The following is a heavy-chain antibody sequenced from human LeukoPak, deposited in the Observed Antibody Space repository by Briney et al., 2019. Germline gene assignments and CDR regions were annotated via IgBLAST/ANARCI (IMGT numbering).Heavy chain of an antibody. V-gene: IGHV4-30-4*08. CDR3: AREDGSTSCYTL. Sequence: SETLSLTCTVSGGSISSGDYYWSWIRQPPGKGLEWIGYIYYSGSTYYNPSLKSRVTIPVDTSKNQFSLKLSSVTAADTAVYYCAREDGSTSCYTLWGQGTLVTVSS. J-gene: IGHJ4*02. CDR1: GGSISSGDYY. CDR2: IYYSGST. D-gene: IGHD2-2*02.